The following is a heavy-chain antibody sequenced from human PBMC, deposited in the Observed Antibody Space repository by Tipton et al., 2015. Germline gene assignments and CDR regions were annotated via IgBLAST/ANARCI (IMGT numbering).Heavy chain of an antibody. CDR2: IQYSGST. D-gene: IGHD2-2*01. CDR1: SDFISKYY. J-gene: IGHJ5*02. Sequence: TLSLTCSVSSDFISKYYWSWIRQPPGKELEWIGYIQYSGSTNYNPSLKSRVSISVDTSKNQFSLKLRSVTAADTAVYYCASVCISSSCYYWFDPWGQGTLVIVSS. V-gene: IGHV4-59*08. CDR3: ASVCISSSCYYWFDP.